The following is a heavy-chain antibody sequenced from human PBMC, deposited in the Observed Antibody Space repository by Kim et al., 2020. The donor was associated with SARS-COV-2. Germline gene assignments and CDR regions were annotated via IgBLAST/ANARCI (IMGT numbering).Heavy chain of an antibody. Sequence: SETLSLTCAVSGGSISSGGYSWSWIRQPPGKGLEWIGYIYHSGSTYYNPSLKSRVTISVDRSKNQFSLKLSSVTAADTAVYYCARGLDSSGYLSWFDPWGQGTLVTVSS. J-gene: IGHJ5*02. D-gene: IGHD3-22*01. CDR2: IYHSGST. V-gene: IGHV4-30-2*01. CDR1: GGSISSGGYS. CDR3: ARGLDSSGYLSWFDP.